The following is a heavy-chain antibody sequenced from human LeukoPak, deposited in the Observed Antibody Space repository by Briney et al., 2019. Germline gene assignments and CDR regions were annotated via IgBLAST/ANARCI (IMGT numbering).Heavy chain of an antibody. J-gene: IGHJ4*02. CDR3: AKVGARGCSSSTCFIY. V-gene: IGHV3-23*01. Sequence: GGSLRLSCAASGFTFRSYAMSWVRQAPGKGLEWVSAISGSGDTTYYADSVKGRFTISRDNSKNTLYLQMNSLRPEDTAVYYCAKVGARGCSSSTCFIYWGQGTLVTVSS. D-gene: IGHD2-2*01. CDR2: ISGSGDTT. CDR1: GFTFRSYA.